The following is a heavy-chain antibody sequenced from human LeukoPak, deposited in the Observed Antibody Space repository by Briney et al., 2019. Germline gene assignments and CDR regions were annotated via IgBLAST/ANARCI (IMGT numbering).Heavy chain of an antibody. D-gene: IGHD6-19*01. CDR1: GYTFTGYY. Sequence: ASVKVSCKSSGYTFTGYYLHWVRQPPGPGHEWMGWINTNTGDTNYGQKFQGKFTMTRDTSITTVYMELSGLAFDDTAVYFCARIGYSSTFDYWGQGTLVTVSS. CDR2: INTNTGDT. V-gene: IGHV1-2*02. CDR3: ARIGYSSTFDY. J-gene: IGHJ4*02.